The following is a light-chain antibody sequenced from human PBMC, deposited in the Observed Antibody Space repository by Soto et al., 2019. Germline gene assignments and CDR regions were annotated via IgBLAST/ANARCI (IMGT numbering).Light chain of an antibody. CDR2: SNN. CDR3: AAWDDSLDGYV. V-gene: IGLV1-44*01. CDR1: GSNIGSNS. J-gene: IGLJ1*01. Sequence: QSVLTQPPSASGTPGQRVSISCSGSGSNIGSNSVNWYQQLPGAAPKPLIYSNNQRPSGVPDRFSGSKSGASASLAISGLQSEDEADYYCAAWDDSLDGYVFGTGTKVTVL.